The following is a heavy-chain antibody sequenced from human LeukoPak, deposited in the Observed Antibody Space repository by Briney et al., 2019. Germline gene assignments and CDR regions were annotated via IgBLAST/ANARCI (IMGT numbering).Heavy chain of an antibody. J-gene: IGHJ6*02. D-gene: IGHD2-2*01. CDR3: AKLTYCSSTSCYYYYYYYGMDV. V-gene: IGHV3-23*01. Sequence: GGSLRLSCAASGFTFSSYAMSWVRQAPGKGLEWVSAISGSGGSTYYADSVKGRFTISRDNSKNTLYLQMNSQRAEDTAVYYCAKLTYCSSTSCYYYYYYYGMDVWGQGTTVTVSS. CDR2: ISGSGGST. CDR1: GFTFSSYA.